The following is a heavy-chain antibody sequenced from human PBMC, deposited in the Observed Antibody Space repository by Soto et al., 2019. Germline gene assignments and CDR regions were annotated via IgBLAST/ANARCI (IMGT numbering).Heavy chain of an antibody. CDR1: GGSISSGGYY. Sequence: QVQLQESGPGLVKPSQTLSLTCTVSGGSISSGGYYWSWIRQHPGKGLEWIGYIYYSGSTYYNPSLQSRVTISVYTSKNQFSLKLSSVTAADTAVYYCERVFGFGGMDVWGQGTTVTVSS. CDR3: ERVFGFGGMDV. J-gene: IGHJ6*02. V-gene: IGHV4-31*03. CDR2: IYYSGST. D-gene: IGHD3-10*01.